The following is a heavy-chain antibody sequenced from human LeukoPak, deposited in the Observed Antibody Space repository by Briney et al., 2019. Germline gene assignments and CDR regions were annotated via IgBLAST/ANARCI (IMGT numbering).Heavy chain of an antibody. V-gene: IGHV3-23*01. CDR3: AKADSSGWYPVY. Sequence: GGSLRLSCAASGFTLSSYAMNWVRQAPGKGLEWVSAISGSGGSTYYADSVKGRFTISRDNSKNTLYLQMNSLRAEDTAVYYCAKADSSGWYPVYWGQGTLVTVSS. J-gene: IGHJ4*02. CDR1: GFTLSSYA. D-gene: IGHD6-19*01. CDR2: ISGSGGST.